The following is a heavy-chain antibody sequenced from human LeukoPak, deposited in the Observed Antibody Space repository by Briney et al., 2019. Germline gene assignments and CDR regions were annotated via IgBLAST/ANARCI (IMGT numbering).Heavy chain of an antibody. CDR2: IYSGGST. J-gene: IGHJ4*02. D-gene: IGHD6-13*01. CDR1: GFTVSSNY. CDR3: ARPRSGSSWYQDPFGY. V-gene: IGHV3-53*01. Sequence: GGSLRLSCAASGFTVSSNYMSWVRQAPGKGLEWVSVIYSGGSTYYADSVKGRFTISRDNSKNTLYLQMNSLRAEDTAVYYCARPRSGSSWYQDPFGYWGQGTLVTVSS.